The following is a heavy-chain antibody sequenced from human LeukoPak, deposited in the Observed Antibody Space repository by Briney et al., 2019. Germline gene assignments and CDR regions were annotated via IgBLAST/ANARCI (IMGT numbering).Heavy chain of an antibody. CDR1: GFPFSGYS. CDR2: ISSSNTI. Sequence: PGGSLRLSCAASGFPFSGYSLTWVRQAPGKGLEWISYISSSNTIYYADSVKGRFTISRDNAKNSLYLQMNSLRAEDTAVYYCAELGITMIGGVWGKGTTVTISS. J-gene: IGHJ6*04. D-gene: IGHD3-10*02. V-gene: IGHV3-48*01. CDR3: AELGITMIGGV.